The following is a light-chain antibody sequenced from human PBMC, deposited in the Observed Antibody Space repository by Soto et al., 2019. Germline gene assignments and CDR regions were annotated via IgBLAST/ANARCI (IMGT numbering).Light chain of an antibody. J-gene: IGKJ1*01. V-gene: IGKV3-20*01. CDR1: QSVSSNY. CDR3: QQYGISPWT. CDR2: GAS. Sequence: EIVLTQSPGTLSLSPGERATLSCRASQSVSSNYLAWYQQKPGQSPRLLIYGASCRATGIPDRFSGSGSGTDLTLTIIRLEPEDCAVYYCQQYGISPWTFGQGTKVEIK.